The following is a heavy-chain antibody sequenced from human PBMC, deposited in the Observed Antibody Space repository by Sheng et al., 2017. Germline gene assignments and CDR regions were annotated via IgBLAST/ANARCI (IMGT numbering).Heavy chain of an antibody. Sequence: EVQLVESGGGLVQPGGSLRLSCAASGFTFNTFWMHWVRQVPGKGLVWLSRIKPNGGGTVYADSVKGRFTISRDNAKNTVYLQMNRLRAEDSAVYYCARASSMDFWGQGTLVSVSS. V-gene: IGHV3-74*01. J-gene: IGHJ4*02. CDR2: IKPNGGGT. CDR1: GFTFNTFW. D-gene: IGHD2-2*01. CDR3: ARASSMDF.